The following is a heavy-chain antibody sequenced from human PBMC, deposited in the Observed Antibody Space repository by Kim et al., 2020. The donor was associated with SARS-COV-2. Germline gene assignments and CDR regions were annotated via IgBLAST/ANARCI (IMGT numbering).Heavy chain of an antibody. V-gene: IGHV4-39*01. CDR1: GGSISSSSYY. CDR2: IYYSGST. J-gene: IGHJ4*02. Sequence: SVTLSLTCTVSGGSISSSSYYWGWIRQPPGKGLEWIGSIYYSGSTYYNPSLKSRVTISVDTSKNQFSLKLSSVTAADTAVYYCARRGRGLEDPDPDFDYWGQGTLVTFSS. CDR3: ARRGRGLEDPDPDFDY. D-gene: IGHD3-3*01.